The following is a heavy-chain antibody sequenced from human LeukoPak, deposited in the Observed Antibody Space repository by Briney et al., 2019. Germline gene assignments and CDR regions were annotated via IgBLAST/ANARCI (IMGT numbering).Heavy chain of an antibody. D-gene: IGHD1-26*01. V-gene: IGHV1-2*02. J-gene: IGHJ4*02. CDR2: INPNSGGT. Sequence: ASVKVSCKASGYTFTDYYLHWVRQAPGQGLECMGWINPNSGGTNYAQKFQGRVTMTRDTSISTASMELSRLRSDDTAVYYCARDSGSYSLRGYFDYWGQGTLVTVSP. CDR1: GYTFTDYY. CDR3: ARDSGSYSLRGYFDY.